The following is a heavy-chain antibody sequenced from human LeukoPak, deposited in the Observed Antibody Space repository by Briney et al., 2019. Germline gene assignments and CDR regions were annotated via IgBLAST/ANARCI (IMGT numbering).Heavy chain of an antibody. CDR1: NGTISGYY. J-gene: IGHJ3*02. D-gene: IGHD5-24*01. CDR2: ISPRGNT. V-gene: IGHV4-59*01. Sequence: SETLSLTCSVSNGTISGYYLSWIRQPPGKGLQWIGYISPRGNTNSDPSLKRRVTISVDTSKNQFSLKLTSVTAADTAVYYCARGLQETLGWLKAFSAFDIWGQGTMVTVSS. CDR3: ARGLQETLGWLKAFSAFDI.